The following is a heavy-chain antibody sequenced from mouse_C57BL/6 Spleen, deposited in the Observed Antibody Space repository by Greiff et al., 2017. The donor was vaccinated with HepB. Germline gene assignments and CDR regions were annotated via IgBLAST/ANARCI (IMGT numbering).Heavy chain of an antibody. Sequence: EVKLVESGGGLVKPGGSLKLSCAASGFTFSDYGMHWVRQAPEKGLEWVAYISSGSSTIYYADIVKGRFTISRDNAKNTLFLQMTSLRSEDTAMYYCARGLGRGDAMDYWGQGTSVTVSS. V-gene: IGHV5-17*01. CDR3: ARGLGRGDAMDY. CDR2: ISSGSSTI. J-gene: IGHJ4*01. CDR1: GFTFSDYG. D-gene: IGHD4-1*01.